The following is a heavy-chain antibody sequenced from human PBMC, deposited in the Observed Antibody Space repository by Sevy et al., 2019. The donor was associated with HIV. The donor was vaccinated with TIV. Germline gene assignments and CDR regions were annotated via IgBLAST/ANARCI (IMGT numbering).Heavy chain of an antibody. CDR2: ISGSGATT. J-gene: IGHJ1*01. CDR3: AKERWGSSGLTGFFQH. CDR1: GFTFSNYA. V-gene: IGHV3-23*01. Sequence: GGSLRVSCAASGFTFSNYAMSWVRQAPGEGLEWVSTISGSGATTYYADSVKGRFTISRDNSKNTLFLQMNSLRAEDTAVYYCAKERWGSSGLTGFFQHWGQGTLVTVSS. D-gene: IGHD6-19*01.